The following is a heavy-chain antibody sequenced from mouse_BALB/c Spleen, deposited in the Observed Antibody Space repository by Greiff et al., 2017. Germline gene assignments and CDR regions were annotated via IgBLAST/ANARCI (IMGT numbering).Heavy chain of an antibody. CDR3: ARDRGYYGYSYWYFDV. CDR2: IWGDGST. Sequence: VQRVESGPGLVAPSQSLSITCTVSGFSLTGYGVNWVRQPPGKGLEWLGMIWGDGSTDYNSALKSRLSISKDNSKSQVFLKMNSLQTDDTARYYCARDRGYYGYSYWYFDVWGAGTTVTVSS. V-gene: IGHV2-6-7*01. D-gene: IGHD1-2*01. CDR1: GFSLTGYG. J-gene: IGHJ1*01.